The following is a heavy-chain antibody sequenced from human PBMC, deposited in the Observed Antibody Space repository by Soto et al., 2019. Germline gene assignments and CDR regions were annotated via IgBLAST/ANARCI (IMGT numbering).Heavy chain of an antibody. CDR3: AKDLKPLVVLAASDY. CDR2: ISYDGSNK. CDR1: GFTFSSYG. V-gene: IGHV3-30*18. Sequence: QVQLLESGGGVVQPGRSLRLSCAASGFTFSSYGMHWVRQAPGKGLEWVAVISYDGSNKSYADSVKGRFTISRDNSKNTLYLQMNGLRAEDTAVYYCAKDLKPLVVLAASDYWGQGTLVTVSS. D-gene: IGHD2-15*01. J-gene: IGHJ4*02.